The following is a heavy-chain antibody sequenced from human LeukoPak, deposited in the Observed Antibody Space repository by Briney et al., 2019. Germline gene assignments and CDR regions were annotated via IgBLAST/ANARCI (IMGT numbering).Heavy chain of an antibody. CDR2: IIPIFGTT. CDR3: ARDSVGDIIIHGIDI. J-gene: IGHJ3*02. CDR1: GGTFNNYA. V-gene: IGHV1-69*13. D-gene: IGHD3-3*01. Sequence: SVKVSCKASGGTFNNYAISWVRQAPGQGLEWMGGIIPIFGTTNYAQEFQGRATITADESTSTAYMEPSSLRSEDTAVYYSARDSVGDIIIHGIDIWGQGTMVTVSS.